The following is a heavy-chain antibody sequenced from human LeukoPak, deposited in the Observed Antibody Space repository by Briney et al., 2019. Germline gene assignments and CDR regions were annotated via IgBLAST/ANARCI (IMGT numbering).Heavy chain of an antibody. D-gene: IGHD6-13*01. CDR1: GGSISSYY. V-gene: IGHV4-59*01. J-gene: IGHJ4*02. CDR3: ARGESPGYSSSWGY. Sequence: SETLSLTCTVSGGSISSYYWSWIRQPPGKGLEWIGYIYYSGNTNYNPSLKSRVTISVDTSKNQFSLKLTPVTAADTAVYYCARGESPGYSSSWGYWGQGTLVTVSS. CDR2: IYYSGNT.